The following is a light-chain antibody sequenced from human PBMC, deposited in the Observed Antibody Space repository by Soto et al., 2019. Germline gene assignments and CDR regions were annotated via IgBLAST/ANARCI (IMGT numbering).Light chain of an antibody. CDR3: QQYGSSLIT. V-gene: IGKV3-20*01. J-gene: IGKJ5*01. CDR2: GAS. CDR1: HSVSSSY. Sequence: EIVLTQSPGTLSLSPGERATLSCRASHSVSSSYLAWYQQKPGQAPRLLIYGASSRATGIPDRFSGSGSGTDFTLTIGRLEPEDFAVYYCQQYGSSLITFGQGTRLEIK.